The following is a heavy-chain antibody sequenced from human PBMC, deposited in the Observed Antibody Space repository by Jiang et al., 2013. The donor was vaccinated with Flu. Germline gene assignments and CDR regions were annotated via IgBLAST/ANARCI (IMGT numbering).Heavy chain of an antibody. V-gene: IGHV3-73*01. CDR1: GFNFDDST. D-gene: IGHD2-15*01. Sequence: QLVESGGGLVQPGGSLTISCAASGFNFDDSTLHWVRQASRKGLEWVGRITNTYATAYSESVKGRFTVSRDNSKNTAYLQMNSLKADDTAVYFCTPILPTAASCDYWGRGTLVTVSS. CDR2: ITNTYAT. J-gene: IGHJ4*02. CDR3: TPILPTAASCDY.